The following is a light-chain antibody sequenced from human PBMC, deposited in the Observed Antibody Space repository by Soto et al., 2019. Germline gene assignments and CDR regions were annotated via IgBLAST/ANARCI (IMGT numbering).Light chain of an antibody. CDR1: SSDVGGYNY. Sequence: QSALTQPASVSGSPGQSITISCTGTSSDVGGYNYVSWYQQHPGKAPKLIIYDVSNRPSGVSDRFSGSKSGNTASLTISGLQPEDESDYYCSSYTSSSTPFVFGSGTKLTVL. V-gene: IGLV2-14*01. CDR3: SSYTSSSTPFV. CDR2: DVS. J-gene: IGLJ1*01.